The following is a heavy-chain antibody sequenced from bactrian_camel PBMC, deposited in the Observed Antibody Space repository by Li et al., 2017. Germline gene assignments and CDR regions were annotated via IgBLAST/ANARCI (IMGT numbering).Heavy chain of an antibody. V-gene: IGHV3S53*01. CDR2: IDNAGIT. CDR1: GFTSLNHC. CDR3: ATYDDTWAWVVNHPAN. D-gene: IGHD3*01. Sequence: HVQLVESGGGSVQTGGSLRLSCAGSGFTSLNHCMGWFRQAPGKQREGVAIIDNAGITSYKDSVKGRFTISRDKIKNTLYLQMNSLKPEDTAMYYCATYDDTWAWVVNHPANSGQGTQVTVS. J-gene: IGHJ4*01.